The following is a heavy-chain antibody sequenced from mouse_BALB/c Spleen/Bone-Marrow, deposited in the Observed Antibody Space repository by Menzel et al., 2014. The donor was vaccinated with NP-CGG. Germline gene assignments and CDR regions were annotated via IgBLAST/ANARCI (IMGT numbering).Heavy chain of an antibody. CDR3: ARDVDY. CDR2: INPTTDYT. V-gene: IGHV1-7*01. Sequence: LEESGAELAKPGASVKMSCKASGYTFSTYWMHWVKQRPGQGLEWIGYINPTTDYTEYNQKFKDKATLTADRSSGTAYMQLSSLTSEDSAVYYCARDVDYWGQGTTLTVSS. CDR1: GYTFSTYW. J-gene: IGHJ2*01.